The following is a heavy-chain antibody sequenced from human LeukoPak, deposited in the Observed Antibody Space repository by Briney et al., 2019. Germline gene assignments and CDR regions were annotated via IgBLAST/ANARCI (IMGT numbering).Heavy chain of an antibody. CDR3: ARQSGDYSYYYYMDV. CDR2: IYPADSDT. CDR1: GYSFTRYW. D-gene: IGHD2-21*02. V-gene: IGHV5-51*01. Sequence: GESLKISCKGSGYSFTRYWIGWVRQMPGKGLECMGIIYPADSDTRYSPSFRGQVTISADKSISTAYLQWSSLKASDTAMYYCARQSGDYSYYYYMDVWGKGTTVTISS. J-gene: IGHJ6*03.